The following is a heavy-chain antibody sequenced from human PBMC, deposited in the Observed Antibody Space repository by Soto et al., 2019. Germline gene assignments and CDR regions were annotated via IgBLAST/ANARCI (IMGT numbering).Heavy chain of an antibody. J-gene: IGHJ5*02. D-gene: IGHD3-9*01. CDR3: ARDILTGYYKPSVWFDP. CDR1: GFTFSSYW. V-gene: IGHV3-74*01. Sequence: EVQLVESGGGLVQPGGSLRLSCAASGFTFSSYWMHWVRQAPGKGLVWVSRINSDGSSTSYADSVKGRFTISRDNAKNTLYLQMNSLSAEDTAVYYCARDILTGYYKPSVWFDPWGQGTLVTVSS. CDR2: INSDGSST.